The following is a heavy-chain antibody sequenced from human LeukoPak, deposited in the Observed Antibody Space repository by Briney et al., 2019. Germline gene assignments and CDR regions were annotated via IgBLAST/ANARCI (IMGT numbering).Heavy chain of an antibody. J-gene: IGHJ4*02. V-gene: IGHV3-7*01. CDR1: GFTFSDYW. D-gene: IGHD3-10*01. CDR2: IKTDGSDK. Sequence: GGSLRLSCAASGFTFSDYWMTWVRQAPGKGLEWVANIKTDGSDKSYVDSVKGRFTISRDNAKNSLYLQMNSLRAEDTALYYCAREANLLWFGEGGFDYWGQGTLVTVSS. CDR3: AREANLLWFGEGGFDY.